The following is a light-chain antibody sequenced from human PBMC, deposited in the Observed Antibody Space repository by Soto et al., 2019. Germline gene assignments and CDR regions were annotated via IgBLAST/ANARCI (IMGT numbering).Light chain of an antibody. V-gene: IGLV3-21*04. Sequence: SYELTQPPSESVAPGKTARITCGGNNIGSKSVHWYQQKPGQAPVLVIYYDSDRPSGIPERFSGSNSGNTATLTISRVEAGDEADYYCQVWDSSSDHYVVFGGGTKLTVL. CDR1: NIGSKS. J-gene: IGLJ2*01. CDR2: YDS. CDR3: QVWDSSSDHYVV.